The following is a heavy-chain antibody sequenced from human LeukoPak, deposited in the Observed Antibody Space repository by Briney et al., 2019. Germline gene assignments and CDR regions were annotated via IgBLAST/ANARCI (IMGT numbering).Heavy chain of an antibody. CDR3: ARYCSGGSCRPPSLGVNWFDP. Sequence: SETLSLTCTVSGGSISNHYWNWIRQPPGKGLEWIGYIYYNGSTNYNPSLKSRVTISVDTSKNQFSLKLSSVTAADTAVYYCARYCSGGSCRPPSLGVNWFDPWGQGALVTVSS. J-gene: IGHJ5*02. CDR1: GGSISNHY. D-gene: IGHD2-15*01. V-gene: IGHV4-59*08. CDR2: IYYNGST.